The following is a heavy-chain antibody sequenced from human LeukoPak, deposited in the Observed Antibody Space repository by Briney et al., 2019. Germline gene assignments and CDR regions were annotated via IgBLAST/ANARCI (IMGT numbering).Heavy chain of an antibody. V-gene: IGHV4-39*01. D-gene: IGHD2-8*01. CDR3: ARQYGTLDP. Sequence: PSETPSLTCTVSGGSISSSSYFWGWIRQPPEKGLEWIGTIYYSGSTYYNPSLKSRVTISVDTSKNQFSLNLTSVTAADTAVYYCARQYGTLDPWGQGTLVTVSS. CDR2: IYYSGST. J-gene: IGHJ5*02. CDR1: GGSISSSSYF.